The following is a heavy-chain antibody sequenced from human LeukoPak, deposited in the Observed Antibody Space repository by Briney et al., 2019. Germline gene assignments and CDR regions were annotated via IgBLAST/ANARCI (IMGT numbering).Heavy chain of an antibody. CDR2: IYTSGST. CDR1: GGSISSGSYY. J-gene: IGHJ4*02. CDR3: ARWGIAVEV. D-gene: IGHD6-19*01. V-gene: IGHV4-61*02. Sequence: SETLSLTCTVSGGSISSGSYYWSWIRQPAGKGLEWIGRIYTSGSTNYNPSLKSRVTISVDTSKNQFSLKLSSVTAADTAVYYCARWGIAVEVWGQGILVTVSS.